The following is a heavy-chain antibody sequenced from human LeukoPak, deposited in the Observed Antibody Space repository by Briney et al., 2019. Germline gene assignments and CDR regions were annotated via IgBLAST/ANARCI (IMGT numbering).Heavy chain of an antibody. CDR3: AREGPNWNDFDH. V-gene: IGHV3-48*03. Sequence: PGGSLRLSCAASGFTFSCYEMNWVRQAPGKGLEWVSYMSSSGRTIYYADSVKGRFTISRDNAKNSLYLQMNSLRAEDTAVYYCAREGPNWNDFDHWGQGTLVTVSS. J-gene: IGHJ4*02. CDR1: GFTFSCYE. CDR2: MSSSGRTI. D-gene: IGHD1-1*01.